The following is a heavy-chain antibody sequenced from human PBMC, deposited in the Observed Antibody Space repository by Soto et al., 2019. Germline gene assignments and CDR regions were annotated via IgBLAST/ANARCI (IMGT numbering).Heavy chain of an antibody. V-gene: IGHV1-18*01. CDR2: ISAYNGNT. D-gene: IGHD1-26*01. CDR3: ARDRGYSGSYSDFDY. CDR1: GYTFTSYG. J-gene: IGHJ4*02. Sequence: DSVKVSCKASGYTFTSYGISWVLQAPGQGLEWMGWISAYNGNTNYAQKLQGRVTMTTDTSTSTAYMELRSLRSDDTAVHYCARDRGYSGSYSDFDYWGQGTLVTVSS.